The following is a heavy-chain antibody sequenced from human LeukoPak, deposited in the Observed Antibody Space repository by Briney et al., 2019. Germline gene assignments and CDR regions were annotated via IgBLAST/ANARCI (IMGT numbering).Heavy chain of an antibody. Sequence: ETGGSLRLSCAASGFTFSSYWMHWVRQAPGKGLVWVSRFNSDGSSTTYADSVKGRFTISRDNAKNTLYLQMNSLRAEDTAVYYCAKDIKVLLWFGGFDHWGQGTLVTVSS. V-gene: IGHV3-74*01. CDR2: FNSDGSST. D-gene: IGHD3-10*01. CDR1: GFTFSSYW. J-gene: IGHJ4*02. CDR3: AKDIKVLLWFGGFDH.